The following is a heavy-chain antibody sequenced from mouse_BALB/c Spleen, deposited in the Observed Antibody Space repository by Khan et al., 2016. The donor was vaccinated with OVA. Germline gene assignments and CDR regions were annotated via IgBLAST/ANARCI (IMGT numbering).Heavy chain of an antibody. D-gene: IGHD2-14*01. CDR3: ARGEAVYYRDDGGAIEY. CDR2: INTHSGVP. CDR1: GYTFTTAG. V-gene: IGHV9-4*02. Sequence: QIQLVQSGPELKKPGETVRISCKASGYTFTTAGIQWVQKMPGKGLKWIGWINTHSGVPKYAEDFKGRFAFSLEISVNTAYLQITNLKNEDTATYSRARGEAVYYRDDGGAIEYWGQGTSVTVSS. J-gene: IGHJ4*01.